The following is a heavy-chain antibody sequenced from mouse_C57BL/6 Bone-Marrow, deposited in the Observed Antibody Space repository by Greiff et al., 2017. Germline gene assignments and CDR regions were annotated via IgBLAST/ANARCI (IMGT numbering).Heavy chain of an antibody. CDR1: GFNIKDDY. CDR3: TTFDYPSYV. D-gene: IGHD2-4*01. V-gene: IGHV14-4*01. J-gene: IGHJ1*03. CDR2: IDPENGDT. Sequence: EVQLQQSGAELVRPGASVKLSCTASGFNIKDDYMHWVKQRPEQGLEWIGWIDPENGDTEYASKFQGKATITADTSSNTAYLQLSSLTSEDTAVYYCTTFDYPSYVWGTGTTVTVSS.